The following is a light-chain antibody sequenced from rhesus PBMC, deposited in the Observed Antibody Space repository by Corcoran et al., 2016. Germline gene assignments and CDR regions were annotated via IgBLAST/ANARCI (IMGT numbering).Light chain of an antibody. CDR1: QGSSSW. J-gene: IGKJ1*01. Sequence: DIQMTQSPSSLSASVGDTVTITCRASQGSSSWLAWYQQKPWKAPKPLLDKASPLQSGDPSRFSGSGAWTDLTLTISILQSGDFATYYCQHYSSRPWTFGQGTKVEIK. CDR3: QHYSSRPWT. CDR2: KAS. V-gene: IGKV1-22*01.